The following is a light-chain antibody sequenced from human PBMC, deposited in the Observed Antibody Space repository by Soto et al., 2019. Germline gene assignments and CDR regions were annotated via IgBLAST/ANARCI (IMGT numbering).Light chain of an antibody. V-gene: IGKV3-20*01. CDR3: QQYGSSPPKVT. Sequence: ETVLTQYPGTLSLSPGERATLSCRASQSVSSSYLAWYQQKSGQAPRLLIYGASSRATGIPDRFSGSGCGTDFTLTISRLEPEDFAVYYCQQYGSSPPKVTFGGGTKVEIK. CDR2: GAS. CDR1: QSVSSSY. J-gene: IGKJ4*01.